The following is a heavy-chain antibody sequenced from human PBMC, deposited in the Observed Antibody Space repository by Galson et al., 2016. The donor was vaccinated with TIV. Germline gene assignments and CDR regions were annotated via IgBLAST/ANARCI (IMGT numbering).Heavy chain of an antibody. V-gene: IGHV3-53*01. CDR2: IYSGGAT. CDR1: GFSVNDHY. D-gene: IGHD3-3*02. J-gene: IGHJ6*02. CDR3: ARHLSTAEYFGMDV. Sequence: RLSCAASGFSVNDHYISWVRQAPGKSLDWVSFIYSGGATKYADSVKGRFTISRDSSKNTVFLQMNSLRADDTAVYFCARHLSTAEYFGMDVWGQGTTVTVSS.